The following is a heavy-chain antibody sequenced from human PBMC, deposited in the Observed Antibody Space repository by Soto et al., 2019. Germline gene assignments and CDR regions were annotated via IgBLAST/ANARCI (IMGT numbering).Heavy chain of an antibody. Sequence: GASVKVSCKASGYTFTGYYMHWVRQAPGQGLEWMGWINPNSGGTNYAQKFQGRVTMTRDTSISTAYMELSRLRSDDTAVYYCARSKVSSPPIYYYYGMDVWGQGTTVTVSS. V-gene: IGHV1-2*02. CDR1: GYTFTGYY. CDR3: ARSKVSSPPIYYYYGMDV. J-gene: IGHJ6*02. CDR2: INPNSGGT. D-gene: IGHD3-10*01.